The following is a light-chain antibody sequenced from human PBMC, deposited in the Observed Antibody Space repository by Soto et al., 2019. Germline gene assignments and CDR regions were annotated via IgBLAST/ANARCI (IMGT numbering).Light chain of an antibody. V-gene: IGKV3-15*01. CDR2: GAS. CDR3: QQYGSSPIT. CDR1: QSASNN. Sequence: EIVMTQSPATLSASPGERATLSCRASQSASNNLAWYQQKPGQAPRLLIYGASTRATGIPARFSGSGSGTDFTLTISRLEPEDFAVYYCQQYGSSPITFGQGTRLEIK. J-gene: IGKJ5*01.